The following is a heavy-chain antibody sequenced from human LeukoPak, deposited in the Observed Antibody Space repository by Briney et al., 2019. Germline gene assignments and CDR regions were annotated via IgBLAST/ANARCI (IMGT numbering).Heavy chain of an antibody. Sequence: ASVKVSCKASGYTFTGYYMHWVRQAPGQGLEWMGWINPNSGGTIYAQKFQGRVTMTRDTSISTAYMELSRLRSDDTAVYYCAIVPAAEYYFDYWGQGTLVTVST. D-gene: IGHD2-2*01. J-gene: IGHJ4*02. CDR1: GYTFTGYY. V-gene: IGHV1-2*02. CDR3: AIVPAAEYYFDY. CDR2: INPNSGGT.